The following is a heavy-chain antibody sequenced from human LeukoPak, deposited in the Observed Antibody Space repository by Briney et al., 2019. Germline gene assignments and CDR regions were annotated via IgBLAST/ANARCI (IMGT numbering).Heavy chain of an antibody. CDR2: IWYDGSNK. Sequence: GGSLRLSCAASGFTFGTYAMNWVRQAPGKGLEWVAVIWYDGSNKYYADSVKGRFTISRDNSKNTLYLQMNSLRAEDTAVYYCARVSGDYWYFDYWGQGTLVTVSS. D-gene: IGHD4-17*01. CDR1: GFTFGTYA. V-gene: IGHV3-33*08. CDR3: ARVSGDYWYFDY. J-gene: IGHJ4*02.